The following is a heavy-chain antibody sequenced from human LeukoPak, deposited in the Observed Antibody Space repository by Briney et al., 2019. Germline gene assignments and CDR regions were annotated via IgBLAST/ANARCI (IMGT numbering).Heavy chain of an antibody. CDR1: GGSISIRNYY. V-gene: IGHV4-39*01. J-gene: IGHJ4*02. D-gene: IGHD1-26*01. Sequence: SETLSLTCTVSGGSISIRNYYWAWIRQPPGKGLDWIGSIYYSGSTYYNPSLKSRVTISLDSSKNQFSLKLSSVTAADTAMYYCARRVWDSVSYYRDYWGQGTLVTVSS. CDR3: ARRVWDSVSYYRDY. CDR2: IYYSGST.